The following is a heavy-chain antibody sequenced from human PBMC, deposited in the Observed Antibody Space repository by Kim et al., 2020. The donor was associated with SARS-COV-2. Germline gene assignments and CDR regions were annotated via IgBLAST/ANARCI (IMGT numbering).Heavy chain of an antibody. V-gene: IGHV3-30*01. CDR3: ARDSYGDYFDY. CDR2: K. J-gene: IGHJ4*02. Sequence: KYYADSVKGRFTISRDNCKNTLYLQMNSLRAEDTAVYYCARDSYGDYFDYWSQGTLVTVSS. D-gene: IGHD2-8*01.